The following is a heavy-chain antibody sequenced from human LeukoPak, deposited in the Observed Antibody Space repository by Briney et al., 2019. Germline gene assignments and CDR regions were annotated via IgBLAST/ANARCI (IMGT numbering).Heavy chain of an antibody. V-gene: IGHV1-69*13. D-gene: IGHD3-9*01. CDR3: ARGSPLRYFDWLCDY. CDR1: GGTFSSYA. Sequence: SVKVSCKASGGTFSSYAISWVRQAPGQGLEWMGGIIPIFGTANYAQKFQGRVTITADESTSTAYMELSSLRSEDTAAYYCARGSPLRYFDWLCDYWGQGTLVTVSS. CDR2: IIPIFGTA. J-gene: IGHJ4*02.